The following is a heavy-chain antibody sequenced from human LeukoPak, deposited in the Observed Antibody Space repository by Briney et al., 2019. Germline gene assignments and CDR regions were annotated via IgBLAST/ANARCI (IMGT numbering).Heavy chain of an antibody. D-gene: IGHD3-10*01. CDR2: INPNSGGT. CDR1: GYTFTGYY. CDR3: ASERYYYGSGSSSYGMDV. V-gene: IGHV1-2*02. J-gene: IGHJ6*02. Sequence: ASVKVSCKASGYTFTGYYMHWARQAPGQGLEWMGWINPNSGGTNYAQKFQGRVTMTRDTSISTAYMELSRLRSDDTAVYCCASERYYYGSGSSSYGMDVWGQGTTVTVSS.